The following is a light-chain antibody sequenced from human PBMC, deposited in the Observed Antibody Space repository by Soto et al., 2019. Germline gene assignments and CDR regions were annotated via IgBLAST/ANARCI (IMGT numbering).Light chain of an antibody. V-gene: IGKV3-20*01. Sequence: EIVLTQSPGTLSLSPGERATLSCRASQSVSSSYLAWYQQKPGQAPRLLIYGASSRATGIPDRFSGSGSGTDFTLTICSLEPEDFAVYYCQQYGSSPWTFGQGTKVDIK. J-gene: IGKJ1*01. CDR1: QSVSSSY. CDR3: QQYGSSPWT. CDR2: GAS.